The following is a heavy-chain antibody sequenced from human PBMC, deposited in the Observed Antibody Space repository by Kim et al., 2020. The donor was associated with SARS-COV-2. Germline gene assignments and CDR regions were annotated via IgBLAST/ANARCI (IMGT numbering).Heavy chain of an antibody. CDR2: IYYSGST. J-gene: IGHJ6*02. CDR1: GGSISSSSYY. V-gene: IGHV4-39*07. CDR3: ARKYCGGDCYFHTINNYYYYGMDV. D-gene: IGHD2-21*02. Sequence: SETLSLTCTVSGGSISSSSYYWGWIRQPPGKGLEWIGSIYYSGSTYYNPSLKSRVTISVDTSKNQSSLKLSSVTAADTAVYYCARKYCGGDCYFHTINNYYYYGMDVWGQGTTVTVSS.